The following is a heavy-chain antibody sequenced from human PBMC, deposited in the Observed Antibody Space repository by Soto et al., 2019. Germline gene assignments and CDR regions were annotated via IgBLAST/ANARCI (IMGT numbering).Heavy chain of an antibody. D-gene: IGHD6-19*01. Sequence: ASVEVCCKAPGYTFTGYSMHWVRQAPGQGLERMGWINPYSGGTNYAQKFQDWVTMTRDTSISTAYMELSRLRSDDTAVYYCARGIDSSAWRNAFDILGQGTMVTVSS. V-gene: IGHV1-2*04. CDR1: GYTFTGYS. J-gene: IGHJ3*02. CDR2: INPYSGGT. CDR3: ARGIDSSAWRNAFDI.